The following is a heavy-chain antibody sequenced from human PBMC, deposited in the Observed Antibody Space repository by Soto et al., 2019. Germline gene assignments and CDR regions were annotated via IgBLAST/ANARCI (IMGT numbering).Heavy chain of an antibody. CDR2: INPNSGGT. CDR3: ARAGYSSGWSYAFDY. D-gene: IGHD6-19*01. J-gene: IGHJ4*02. V-gene: IGHV1-2*04. Sequence: ASVKVSCKASGYTFTSYYMHWVRQAPGQGLEWMGWINPNSGGTNYAQKFQGWVTMTRDTSISTAYMELSRLRSDDTAVYYCARAGYSSGWSYAFDYWGQGTLVTVSS. CDR1: GYTFTSYY.